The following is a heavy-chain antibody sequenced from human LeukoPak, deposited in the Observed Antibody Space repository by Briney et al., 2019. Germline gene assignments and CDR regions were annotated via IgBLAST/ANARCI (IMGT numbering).Heavy chain of an antibody. CDR2: ISSSSSYI. CDR3: ARLGSSWQLDY. CDR1: GFTFSSYS. D-gene: IGHD6-13*01. J-gene: IGHJ4*02. V-gene: IGHV3-21*01. Sequence: GGPLRLSCAASGFTFSSYSMNWVRQAPGKGLEWVSSISSSSSYIYYADSVKGRFTISRDNAKNSLCLQMNSLRAEDTAVYYCARLGSSWQLDYWGQGTLVTASS.